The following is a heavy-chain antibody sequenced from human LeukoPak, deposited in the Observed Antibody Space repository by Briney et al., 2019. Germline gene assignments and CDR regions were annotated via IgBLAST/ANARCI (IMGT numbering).Heavy chain of an antibody. Sequence: PGRSLRLSCAASGFTLSSYGMHWVRQAPGKGLEWVAVIWYDGSNKYYADSVKGRFTISRDNSKNTLYLQMSSLRAEDTAVYYCARGTAYYYDSSGYEPFDYWGQGTLVTVSS. CDR1: GFTLSSYG. J-gene: IGHJ4*02. V-gene: IGHV3-33*01. D-gene: IGHD3-22*01. CDR3: ARGTAYYYDSSGYEPFDY. CDR2: IWYDGSNK.